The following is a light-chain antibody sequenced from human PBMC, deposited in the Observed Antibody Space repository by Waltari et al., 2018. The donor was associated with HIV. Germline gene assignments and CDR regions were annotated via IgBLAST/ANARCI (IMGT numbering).Light chain of an antibody. Sequence: QSVLTQPPSASGTPGPTVTISCSGSSSHTRGNYVSWYTRRPGTAPKRLIYRNNQRPSGVPDRFSGSKSGTSASRTISGLRSEDEADYYCASWDDSLSGWVFGGGTKVTVL. CDR2: RNN. V-gene: IGLV1-47*01. CDR3: ASWDDSLSGWV. CDR1: SSHTRGNY. J-gene: IGLJ3*02.